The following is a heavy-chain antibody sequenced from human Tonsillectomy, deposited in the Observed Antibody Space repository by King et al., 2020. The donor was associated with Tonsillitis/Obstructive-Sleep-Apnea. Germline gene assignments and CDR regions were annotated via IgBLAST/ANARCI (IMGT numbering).Heavy chain of an antibody. Sequence: VQLVESGGGLVQPGGSLRLSCAASGFTFSSHWMHWVRQAPGQGLLWVSRINSDGSSTTYADSVKGRFTISRDNAKNTLYLQMNSLRVEDTAVYYCAKGEEYCSGGSCYPSYYYYGMDVWGQGTTVTVSS. V-gene: IGHV3-74*01. CDR1: GFTFSSHW. J-gene: IGHJ6*02. CDR2: INSDGSST. CDR3: AKGEEYCSGGSCYPSYYYYGMDV. D-gene: IGHD2-15*01.